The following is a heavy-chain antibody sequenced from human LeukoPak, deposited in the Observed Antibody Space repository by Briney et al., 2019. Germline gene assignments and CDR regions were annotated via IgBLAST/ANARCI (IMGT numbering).Heavy chain of an antibody. CDR2: INHSGST. CDR3: GQGAPIDY. Sequence: SETLSLTCAVYGGSFSGYYWSWIRQPPGKGLEWIGEINHSGSTNYNPSLKSRVTISVDTSKNQFSLKLSSVTAADTAVYYCGQGAPIDYWGQGTLVTVSS. V-gene: IGHV4-34*01. CDR1: GGSFSGYY. J-gene: IGHJ4*02.